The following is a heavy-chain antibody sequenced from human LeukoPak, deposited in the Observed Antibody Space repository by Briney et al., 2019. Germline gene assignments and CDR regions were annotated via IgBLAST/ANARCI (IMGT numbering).Heavy chain of an antibody. V-gene: IGHV3-21*01. CDR3: ARGAYCGGDCYSSDFDY. Sequence: GGSLRLSCAASGFTFSSYSMNWVRQAPGKGLEWVSSISSSSSYIYYADSVKGRLTISRDNAKNSLYLQMNSLRAEDTAVYYCARGAYCGGDCYSSDFDYWGQGTLVTVSS. CDR2: ISSSSSYI. D-gene: IGHD2-21*02. CDR1: GFTFSSYS. J-gene: IGHJ4*02.